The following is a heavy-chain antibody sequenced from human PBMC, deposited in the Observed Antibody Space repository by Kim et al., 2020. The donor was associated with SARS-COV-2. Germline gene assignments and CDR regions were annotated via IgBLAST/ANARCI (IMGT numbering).Heavy chain of an antibody. CDR2: GGT. CDR3: ARIADYFDY. D-gene: IGHD2-15*01. Sequence: GGTNYAQKFQGRVTMTRDTSISTAYMELSRLRSDDTAVYYCARIADYFDYWGQGTLVTVSS. V-gene: IGHV1-2*02. J-gene: IGHJ4*02.